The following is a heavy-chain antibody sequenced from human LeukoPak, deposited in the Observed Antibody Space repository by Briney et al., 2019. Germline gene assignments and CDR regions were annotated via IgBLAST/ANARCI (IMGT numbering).Heavy chain of an antibody. D-gene: IGHD3-9*01. CDR3: GILAPGTPRTYYDILTGYSYYGMDV. Sequence: GRPVGLSSAASGFTFSSYWMDWVRQAPGKGLVWVSRINSDGSSTSYADSVKGRFTISRDNAKNTLYLQMNSLRAEDTAVYYCGILAPGTPRTYYDILTGYSYYGMDVWGKGTTVTVSS. V-gene: IGHV3-74*01. J-gene: IGHJ6*04. CDR2: INSDGSST. CDR1: GFTFSSYW.